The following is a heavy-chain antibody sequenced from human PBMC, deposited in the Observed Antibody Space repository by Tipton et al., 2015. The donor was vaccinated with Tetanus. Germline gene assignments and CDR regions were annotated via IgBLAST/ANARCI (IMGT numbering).Heavy chain of an antibody. V-gene: IGHV4-39*01. CDR2: IYYSGST. Sequence: TLSLTCTVSGGSISSYYWGWIRQPPGKGLEWIGSIYYSGSTYYNPSLKSRVTISVDTSKNQFSLKLSSVTAADTAVYYCASGAGPTIFGVVIAPFGYWGQGTLVTVSS. J-gene: IGHJ4*02. CDR1: GGSISSYY. CDR3: ASGAGPTIFGVVIAPFGY. D-gene: IGHD3-3*01.